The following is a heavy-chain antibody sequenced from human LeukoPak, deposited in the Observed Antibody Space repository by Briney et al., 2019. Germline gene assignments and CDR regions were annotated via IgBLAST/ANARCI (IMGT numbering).Heavy chain of an antibody. Sequence: ASVKVSCMASGYTVTSYYLLWVHPAPGQGVEWMGIINHSDGRTKFAHNFQGTVTMTRETVQRTVYTELNSLRSQGTAVYYCGREVQNAYSGSYTYFQHWGQSTLVTVSS. V-gene: IGHV1-46*01. CDR1: GYTVTSYY. CDR2: INHSDGRT. D-gene: IGHD1-26*01. J-gene: IGHJ1*01. CDR3: GREVQNAYSGSYTYFQH.